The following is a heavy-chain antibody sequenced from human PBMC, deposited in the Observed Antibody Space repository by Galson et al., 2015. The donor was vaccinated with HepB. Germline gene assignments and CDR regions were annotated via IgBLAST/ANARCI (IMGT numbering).Heavy chain of an antibody. CDR1: GFTDIDYA. D-gene: IGHD6-19*01. J-gene: IGHJ4*02. V-gene: IGHV3-23*01. CDR2: ISGPGDNT. Sequence: SLRLYCAAHGFTDIDYAINWVRQAPGKGLEWVSTISGPGDNTYYADSVKGRFTISRDNSKSTVYLQMNSLRAGDTAVYYCTREGVSSNGWYADSWGQGTLVTVSS. CDR3: TREGVSSNGWYADS.